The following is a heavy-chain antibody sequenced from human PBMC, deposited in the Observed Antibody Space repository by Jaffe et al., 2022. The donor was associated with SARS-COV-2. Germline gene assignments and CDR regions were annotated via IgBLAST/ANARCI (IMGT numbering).Heavy chain of an antibody. J-gene: IGHJ6*02. CDR3: ASLIAAAGGYYYYGMDV. V-gene: IGHV3-33*01. CDR1: GFTFSSYG. CDR2: IWYDGSNK. D-gene: IGHD6-13*01. Sequence: QVQLVESGGGVVQPGRSLRLSCAASGFTFSSYGMHWVRQAPGKGLEWVAVIWYDGSNKYYADSVKGRFTISRDNSKNTLYLQMNSLRAEDTAVYYCASLIAAAGGYYYYGMDVWGQGTTVTVSS.